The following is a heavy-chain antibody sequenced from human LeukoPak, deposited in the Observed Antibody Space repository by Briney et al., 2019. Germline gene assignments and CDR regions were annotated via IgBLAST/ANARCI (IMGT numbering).Heavy chain of an antibody. CDR3: ARDGLAVAGTTFDY. CDR2: IHYNGRT. Sequence: PSETLSLTCTVSSGSVSRSNYYWGWIRQPPGKGLEWIGVIHYNGRTIYNPSLNSRVTISVATSKTQFSLKLSSVSAADTAVYYCARDGLAVAGTTFDYWGQGTLVTVSS. CDR1: SGSVSRSNYY. J-gene: IGHJ4*02. D-gene: IGHD6-19*01. V-gene: IGHV4-39*02.